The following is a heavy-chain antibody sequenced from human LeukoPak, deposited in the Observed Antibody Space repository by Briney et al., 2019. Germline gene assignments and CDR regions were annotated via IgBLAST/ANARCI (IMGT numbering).Heavy chain of an antibody. CDR2: IYYSGST. CDR1: GGSISSYY. Sequence: SETLSLTCTVSGGSISSYYWSWIRQPPGKGLEWIGYIYYSGSTNYNPSLKSRVTIPVDTSKNQFSLKLSSVTAADTAVYYCARGLPLYYFDYWGQGTLVTVSS. V-gene: IGHV4-59*01. J-gene: IGHJ4*02. CDR3: ARGLPLYYFDY.